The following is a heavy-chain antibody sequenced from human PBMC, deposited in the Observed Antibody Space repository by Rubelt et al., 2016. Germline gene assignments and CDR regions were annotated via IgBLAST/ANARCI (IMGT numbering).Heavy chain of an antibody. J-gene: IGHJ4*02. CDR2: MYYSGDT. CDR3: VRANYFDY. V-gene: IGHV4-39*07. Sequence: QLQLQESGPGLVKPSETLSLACTVSDASIRSNSYYWGWIRQPPGKGLEYIGSMYYSGDTYYNPSLQSRVTMSLDASNNQLSLKRTSVTAADTAVYYCVRANYFDYWGQGTLVTGSS. CDR1: DASIRSNSYY.